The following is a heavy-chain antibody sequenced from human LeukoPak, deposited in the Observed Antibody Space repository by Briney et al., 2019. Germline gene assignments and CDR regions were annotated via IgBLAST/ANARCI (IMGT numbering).Heavy chain of an antibody. V-gene: IGHV1-24*01. Sequence: ASVKVSCKVSGYTLTELSMHWVRQAPGKGLEWMGGFDPEDGETIYAQKFQGRVTMTEDTSTDTAYMELSSLRSEDTAVYYCARGGSSSSNPYNWFDPWGQGTLVTVSS. CDR1: GYTLTELS. CDR2: FDPEDGET. D-gene: IGHD6-6*01. J-gene: IGHJ5*02. CDR3: ARGGSSSSNPYNWFDP.